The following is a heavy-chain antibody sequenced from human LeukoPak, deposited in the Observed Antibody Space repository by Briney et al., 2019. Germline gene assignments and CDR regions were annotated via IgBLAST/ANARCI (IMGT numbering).Heavy chain of an antibody. CDR1: GFTFSSYA. CDR3: AKHSTMVRGINYYYYMDV. D-gene: IGHD3-10*01. J-gene: IGHJ6*03. CDR2: ISGSGGST. V-gene: IGHV3-23*01. Sequence: GGSLRLSCAASGFTFSSYAMSWVRQAPGKGLEWVSAISGSGGSTYYADSVKGRFTISRDNSKNTLYLQMNSLRAEDTAVYYCAKHSTMVRGINYYYYMDVWGKGTTVTVSS.